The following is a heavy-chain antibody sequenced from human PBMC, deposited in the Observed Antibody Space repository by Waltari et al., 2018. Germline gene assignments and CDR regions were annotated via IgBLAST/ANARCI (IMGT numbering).Heavy chain of an antibody. D-gene: IGHD1-26*01. CDR2: ISSSSSTI. CDR1: GFTFSSYS. J-gene: IGHJ5*02. V-gene: IGHV3-48*01. Sequence: EVQLVESGGGLVQPGGSLRLSCAASGFTFSSYSMNWVRQAPGKGLEGVSYISSSSSTIYYADSVKGRFTISRDNAKNSLYLQMNSLRAEDTAVYYCARDPRGSYYVWFDPWGQGTLVTVSS. CDR3: ARDPRGSYYVWFDP.